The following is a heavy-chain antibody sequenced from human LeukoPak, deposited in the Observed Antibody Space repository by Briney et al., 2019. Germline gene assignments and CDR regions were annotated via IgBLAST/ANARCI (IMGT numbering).Heavy chain of an antibody. J-gene: IGHJ6*02. D-gene: IGHD2/OR15-2a*01. V-gene: IGHV1-24*01. CDR1: GYTLTELS. CDR3: ATVGEYYYYYGMDV. Sequence: GASVKVSCKVSGYTLTELSMHWVRQAPGKGLEWMGGFNPEDDETIYAQKFQGRVTMTEDTSTDTAYMELSSLRSEDTAVYYCATVGEYYYYYGMDVWGQGTTVTVSS. CDR2: FNPEDDET.